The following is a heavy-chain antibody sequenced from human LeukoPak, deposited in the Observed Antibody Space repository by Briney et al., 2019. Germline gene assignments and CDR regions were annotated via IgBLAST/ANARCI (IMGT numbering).Heavy chain of an antibody. CDR1: GFTFSSYS. CDR3: AREIVGTAGAFDI. J-gene: IGHJ3*02. D-gene: IGHD2-21*01. Sequence: QPEGSLRLSCAASGFTFSSYSMSWVRQAPGKGLEWVSVIYSGGGTYYADSVKGRFTISRDNSKNTLYLQMNSLRAEDTAVYYCAREIVGTAGAFDIWGQGTMVTVSS. CDR2: IYSGGGT. V-gene: IGHV3-53*01.